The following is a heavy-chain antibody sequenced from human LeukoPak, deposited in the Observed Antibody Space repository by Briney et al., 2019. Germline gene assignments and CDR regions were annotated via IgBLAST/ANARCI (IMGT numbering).Heavy chain of an antibody. CDR1: GYTFSNYG. V-gene: IGHV1-18*01. J-gene: IGHJ4*02. Sequence: ASVKVSCKASGYTFSNYGVTWVRQAPGQGLEWMGWISVYTGYTNYAQNFQGRVTMTTDTSTNTACMELRSLTSDDTAVYFCARDGGYFDWPRPRPGKYYFDYWGQGTLVTVTS. CDR3: ARDGGYFDWPRPRPGKYYFDY. CDR2: ISVYTGYT. D-gene: IGHD3-9*01.